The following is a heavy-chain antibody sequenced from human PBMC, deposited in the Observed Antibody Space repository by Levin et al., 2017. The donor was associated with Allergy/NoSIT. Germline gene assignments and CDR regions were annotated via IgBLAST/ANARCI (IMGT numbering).Heavy chain of an antibody. J-gene: IGHJ3*02. Sequence: QTLSLTCTVSGFSVSTSGMSVGWIRQPPGKALEWLALVDWDDDQYYNTSLKTRLTISKDTSKTQVVLTMTNMDPVDTATYYCARMVRGVIAAFDIGGQGTVLVVSS. CDR3: ARMVRGVIAAFDI. D-gene: IGHD3-10*01. CDR1: GFSVSTSGMS. CDR2: VDWDDDQ. V-gene: IGHV2-70*01.